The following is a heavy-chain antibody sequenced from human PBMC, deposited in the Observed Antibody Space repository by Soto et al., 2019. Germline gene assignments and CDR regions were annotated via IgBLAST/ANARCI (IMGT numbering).Heavy chain of an antibody. V-gene: IGHV2-70*01. CDR3: ARSMTQKYYSYYGMDV. D-gene: IGHD2-21*02. J-gene: IGHJ6*02. Sequence: SGPTLVNPTPTLTLTCTFSGFSLSTSGMCVNWIRQSPGKALEWLALIDWEDDKNYSKSLKTRLTISKDTSKNQVVLTMTNMDPVDTATYYCARSMTQKYYSYYGMDVWGQGTTVTVSS. CDR1: GFSLSTSGMC. CDR2: IDWEDDK.